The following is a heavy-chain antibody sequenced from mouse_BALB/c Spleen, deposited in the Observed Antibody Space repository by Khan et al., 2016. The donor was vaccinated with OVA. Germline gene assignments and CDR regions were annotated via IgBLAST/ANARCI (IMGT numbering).Heavy chain of an antibody. CDR3: TRGGYSSFAY. V-gene: IGHV1-5*01. J-gene: IGHJ3*01. CDR2: IYPGNSET. D-gene: IGHD2-12*01. CDR1: GYSFTNYL. Sequence: VRLQQSGTVLARPGSSMKMSCKTSGYSFTNYLIHWVKQRPGQGLEWIGDIYPGNSETTYNQKFKDKAKLTADTSASTAYMELSSLTNEDFAVYYCTRGGYSSFAYWGQGTLVTVSA.